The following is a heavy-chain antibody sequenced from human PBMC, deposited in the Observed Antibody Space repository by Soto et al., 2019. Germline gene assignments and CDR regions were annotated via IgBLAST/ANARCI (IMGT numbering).Heavy chain of an antibody. D-gene: IGHD2-2*01. Sequence: EVQLLDSGGGLVQPGGSLRLSCAASGFTFSNYAMSWVRQAPGKGLEWVSTISGNGGITYYADSVKGRFTISRDNSKNMLFLQINSLRDDDSAVYYCAKRPASIITFDYWGQGTPVTVSS. J-gene: IGHJ4*02. CDR1: GFTFSNYA. CDR2: ISGNGGIT. CDR3: AKRPASIITFDY. V-gene: IGHV3-23*01.